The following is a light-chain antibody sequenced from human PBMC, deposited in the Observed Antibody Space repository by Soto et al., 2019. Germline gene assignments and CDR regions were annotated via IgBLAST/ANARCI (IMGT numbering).Light chain of an antibody. Sequence: DIQMTQSPSSLSASVGDRVTITCRASQRTSGWLAWYQQKTGKAPKLLIYKASSLESGVPSRFSGGGSGTDFTLTISSLQPEDFGTYYRQQSYTSPVTFGGGTKVDIK. CDR3: QQSYTSPVT. J-gene: IGKJ4*01. V-gene: IGKV1-5*03. CDR2: KAS. CDR1: QRTSGW.